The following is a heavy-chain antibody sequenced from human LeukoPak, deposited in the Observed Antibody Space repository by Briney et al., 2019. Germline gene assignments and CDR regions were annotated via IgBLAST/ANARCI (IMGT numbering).Heavy chain of an antibody. CDR1: GYTFTGYY. J-gene: IGHJ3*02. Sequence: ASVKVSCKASGYTFTGYYMHWVRHAPGQGLEWMGWINPNRGGTHYAQKFQGRVTMTRDTSISTAYMELSRLRSDDTAVYYCARVQRGSGSYYRVFDAFDIWGQGTMVTVSS. CDR2: INPNRGGT. CDR3: ARVQRGSGSYYRVFDAFDI. V-gene: IGHV1-2*02. D-gene: IGHD3-10*01.